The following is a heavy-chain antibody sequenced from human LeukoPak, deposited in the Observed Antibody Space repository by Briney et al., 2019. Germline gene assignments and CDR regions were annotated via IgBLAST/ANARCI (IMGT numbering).Heavy chain of an antibody. CDR2: VYSDGST. V-gene: IGHV3-53*01. CDR1: GLTVSSHY. CDR3: ARALYYFDY. J-gene: IGHJ4*02. Sequence: RGSLRLSCAASGLTVSSHYMSWVRQAPGKVLEWVSLVYSDGSTYYADSVKGRFTISRDNSKNTLYLQMNSLRAEHTAVYYCARALYYFDYWGQGTLVTVSS.